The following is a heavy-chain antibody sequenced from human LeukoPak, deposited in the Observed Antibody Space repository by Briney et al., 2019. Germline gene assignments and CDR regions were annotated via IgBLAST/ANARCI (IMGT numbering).Heavy chain of an antibody. D-gene: IGHD4-17*01. CDR1: GGSISSGGYS. J-gene: IGHJ4*02. V-gene: IGHV4-30-2*01. CDR3: ARDDYGLDY. CDR2: IYHSGST. Sequence: PSQTLSLTCDVSGGSISSGGYSWSWIRQPPGKGLEWIGYIYHSGSTYYNPSLKSRVTISVDRSKNQFSLKLSSVTAADTAVYYCARDDYGLDYWGQGTLVTVSS.